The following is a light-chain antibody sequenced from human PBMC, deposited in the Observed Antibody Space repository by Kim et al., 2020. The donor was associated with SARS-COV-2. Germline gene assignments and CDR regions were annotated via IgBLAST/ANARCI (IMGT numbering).Light chain of an antibody. Sequence: PASISCWLSNSRVNSDGNTYLKWLQQSPGKSLRRVIYNVSNRDSGVPYRFSGSGSGTDFTLKISSVEAEDVGIYYCMQGTHWPGTFGQGTKVDIK. V-gene: IGKV2-30*01. CDR1: NSRVNSDGNTY. J-gene: IGKJ1*01. CDR3: MQGTHWPGT. CDR2: NVS.